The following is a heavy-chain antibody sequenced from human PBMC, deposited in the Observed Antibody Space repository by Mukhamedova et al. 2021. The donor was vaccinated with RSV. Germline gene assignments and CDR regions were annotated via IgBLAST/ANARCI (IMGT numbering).Heavy chain of an antibody. V-gene: IGHV3-48*03. D-gene: IGHD1-1*01. CDR3: ARDFPGVETNDY. CDR2: ITTSGSTI. Sequence: FSNYEMNWVRQAPGKGLEWIAFITTSGSTIYYADSVEGRFTISRDNTKNSLYLQMNSLRTEDTAVYYCARDFPGVETNDYWGQGTL. CDR1: FSNYE. J-gene: IGHJ4*02.